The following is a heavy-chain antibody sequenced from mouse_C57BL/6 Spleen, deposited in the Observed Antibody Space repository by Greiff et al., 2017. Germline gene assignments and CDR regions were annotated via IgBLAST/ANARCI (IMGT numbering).Heavy chain of an antibody. CDR1: GYAFSSSW. Sequence: QVQLQQSGPELVKPGASVKISCKASGYAFSSSWMNWVKQRPGKGLEWIGRIYPGDGDTNYNGKFKGKATLTAAKSSRTAYMQLSSLTSEDSAVYFCARGDGYQYYYAMDYWGQGTSVTVSS. D-gene: IGHD2-3*01. J-gene: IGHJ4*01. V-gene: IGHV1-82*01. CDR3: ARGDGYQYYYAMDY. CDR2: IYPGDGDT.